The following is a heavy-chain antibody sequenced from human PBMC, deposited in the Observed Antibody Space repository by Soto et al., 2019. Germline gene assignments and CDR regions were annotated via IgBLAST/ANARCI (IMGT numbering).Heavy chain of an antibody. D-gene: IGHD3-10*01. V-gene: IGHV3-15*01. CDR2: IKSKADGETT. J-gene: IGHJ6*02. CDR3: GDLDGSYFGVDV. CDR1: KVTAW. Sequence: GGSLRLSCGASKVTAWMSWVRQAPGKGLEWVGRIKSKADGETTDYAAPVQGRFTISRDDSKDMVYLEMNSLKIEDTAVYSCGDLDGSYFGVDVWGQGTTVTVSS.